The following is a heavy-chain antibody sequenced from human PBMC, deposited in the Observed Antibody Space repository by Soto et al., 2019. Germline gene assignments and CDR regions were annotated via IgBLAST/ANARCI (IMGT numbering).Heavy chain of an antibody. CDR2: MSPSTGNT. CDR3: ARYFDPLDV. V-gene: IGHV1-8*01. D-gene: IGHD3-9*01. CDR1: GYTFTFYD. Sequence: VQLVQSGAEVKKPGASVKLSCKASGYTFTFYDINWVRQAPGRGLEWMGWMSPSTGNTCYAQRFQGRVTRTSDTSISTAYMEVTRLRPDDTAVYYCARYFDPLDVWGQGTTVTVSS. J-gene: IGHJ6*02.